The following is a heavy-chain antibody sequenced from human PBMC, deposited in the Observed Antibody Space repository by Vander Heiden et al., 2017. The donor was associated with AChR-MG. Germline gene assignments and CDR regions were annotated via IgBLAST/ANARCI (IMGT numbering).Heavy chain of an antibody. Sequence: QVQLVESGGGVVQPGRSLRLSCAASGFTFSNYGMHWVRQAPGKGLEWVAIISYDGSNKYYADSVKGRFTISRDNSKNTLYLQMNSLRAEDTAVYYCATLARGGSGSFYADYWGQGTLVTVSS. CDR2: ISYDGSNK. D-gene: IGHD3-10*01. V-gene: IGHV3-30*03. J-gene: IGHJ4*02. CDR1: GFTFSNYG. CDR3: ATLARGGSGSFYADY.